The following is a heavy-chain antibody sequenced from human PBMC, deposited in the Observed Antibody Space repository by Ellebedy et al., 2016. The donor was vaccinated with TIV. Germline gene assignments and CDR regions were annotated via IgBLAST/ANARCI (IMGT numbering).Heavy chain of an antibody. Sequence: GESLKISCVASGFSLRTYDMSWVRQAPGKGLEWVSAFRGSDGSTYYADSVKGRFVISAENSKETLYLQMNSLRVEDSAVYYCFSAVPGTGGNYWGQGTLVTVPP. V-gene: IGHV3-23*01. D-gene: IGHD6-19*01. CDR3: FSAVPGTGGNY. CDR2: FRGSDGST. J-gene: IGHJ4*02. CDR1: GFSLRTYD.